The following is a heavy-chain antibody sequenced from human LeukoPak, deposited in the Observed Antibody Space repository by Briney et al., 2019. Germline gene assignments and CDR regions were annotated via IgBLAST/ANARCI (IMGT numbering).Heavy chain of an antibody. CDR2: ISRSGNYI. D-gene: IGHD6-6*01. Sequence: PGGSLRLSCVASGFTFNYYNMNWVRQAPGKGLEWVSSISRSGNYIHYADSVKGRFTISRDNAKNSLYLQMNSLRDEDTAVFYCARGGEYSTSPDVFDIWGQGTMVTVSS. CDR3: ARGGEYSTSPDVFDI. V-gene: IGHV3-21*01. CDR1: GFTFNYYN. J-gene: IGHJ3*02.